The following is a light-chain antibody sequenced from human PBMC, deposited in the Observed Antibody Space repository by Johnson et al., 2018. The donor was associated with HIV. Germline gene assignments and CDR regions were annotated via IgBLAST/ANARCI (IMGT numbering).Light chain of an antibody. V-gene: IGLV1-51*01. J-gene: IGLJ1*01. CDR2: DNY. CDR1: SSNIGNNY. CDR3: ATWDSSLRTGF. Sequence: QPVLTQPPSVSAAPGQKVTISCSGSSSNIGNNYVSWYQQLPGTAPKLLIYDNYKRPSGIPDRFSGSKSGTSATLGITGLQTGDEADYYCATWDSSLRTGFFGTGTKVTVL.